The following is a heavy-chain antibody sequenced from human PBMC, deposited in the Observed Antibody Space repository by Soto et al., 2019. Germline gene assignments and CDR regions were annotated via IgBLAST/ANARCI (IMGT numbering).Heavy chain of an antibody. J-gene: IGHJ3*02. CDR1: GFTFSSYS. CDR3: ATTPTICGVVIGNDAFDI. D-gene: IGHD3-3*01. Sequence: GGSLRLSCAASGFTFSSYSMSWVRRAPGKGLEGVSSISSSSSYIYYADSVKGRFTISRDNAKNSLYLKMNSLRAADTAVYYCATTPTICGVVIGNDAFDIWGQGTMVTVSS. V-gene: IGHV3-21*01. CDR2: ISSSSSYI.